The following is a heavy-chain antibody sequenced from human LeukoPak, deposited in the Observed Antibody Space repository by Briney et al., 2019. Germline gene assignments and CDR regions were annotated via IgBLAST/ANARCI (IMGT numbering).Heavy chain of an antibody. CDR3: ARGYGGLGVVVAATLGYFDY. J-gene: IGHJ4*02. V-gene: IGHV4-59*01. CDR1: GGSISSYY. Sequence: SETLSLTCTVSGGSISSYYWSWIRQPPGKGLEWIGYIYYSGSTNYNPSLKSRVTISVDTSKNQFSLKLSSVTAADTAVYYCARGYGGLGVVVAATLGYFDYWGQGTLVTVSS. CDR2: IYYSGST. D-gene: IGHD2-15*01.